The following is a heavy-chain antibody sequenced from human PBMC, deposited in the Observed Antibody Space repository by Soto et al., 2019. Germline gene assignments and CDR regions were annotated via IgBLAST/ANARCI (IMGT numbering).Heavy chain of an antibody. J-gene: IGHJ4*02. CDR2: INHSGST. D-gene: IGHD3-16*01. CDR1: GGPFSGYY. CDR3: ARGVVLEGVTSREMFDY. Sequence: SETLSLTCAVYGGPFSGYYWTWIRQPPATGLEWIGEINHSGSTNYNPSLKSQVTISVDTSKNQFSLKLSSVTAADTAVSHCARGVVLEGVTSREMFDYWGQGTQVTVSS. V-gene: IGHV4-34*01.